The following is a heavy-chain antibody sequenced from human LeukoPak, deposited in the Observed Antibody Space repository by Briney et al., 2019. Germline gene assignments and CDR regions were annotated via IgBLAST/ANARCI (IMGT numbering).Heavy chain of an antibody. CDR3: ARGRGSSWYFISGVNWFDP. J-gene: IGHJ5*02. V-gene: IGHV4-61*09. CDR2: INHSGST. CDR1: GGSISSGSYY. Sequence: PSQTLSLTCTVSGGSISSGSYYWSWIRQPAGKGLEWIGEINHSGSTNYNPSLKSRVTISVDTSKNQFSLKLSSVTAADTAVYYCARGRGSSWYFISGVNWFDPWGQGTLVTVSS. D-gene: IGHD6-13*01.